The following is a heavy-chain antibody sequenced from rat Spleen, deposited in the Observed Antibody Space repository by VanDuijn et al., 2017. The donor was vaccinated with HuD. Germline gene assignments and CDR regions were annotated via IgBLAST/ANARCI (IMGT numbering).Heavy chain of an antibody. J-gene: IGHJ2*01. CDR2: ITSAGGNT. CDR3: AKRGWYYFDY. CDR1: GFTFSSFA. Sequence: EVQLVESGGGLVLPGRSMKLSCAASGFTFSSFAMAWVRQVPKKGLEWVATITSAGGNTYYPDSVKGRFTISRDNAETTLYLQMDSLRSEDTATYYCAKRGWYYFDYWGQGVMVTVSS. V-gene: IGHV5-25*01.